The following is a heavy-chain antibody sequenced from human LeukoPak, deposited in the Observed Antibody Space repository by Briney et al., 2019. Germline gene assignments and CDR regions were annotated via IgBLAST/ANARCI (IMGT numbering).Heavy chain of an antibody. D-gene: IGHD1-26*01. CDR2: ISYDGSNK. CDR3: GRIEDPISRRELHY. V-gene: IGHV3-30-3*01. Sequence: PGGSLRLSCAASGFTFSSYAMHWVRQAPGKGLEWVAVISYDGSNKNYADSVKGRFTISRDNAKNSLYLQMNSLRAKDTAVYYCGRIEDPISRRELHYWGQGTLVTVSS. CDR1: GFTFSSYA. J-gene: IGHJ4*02.